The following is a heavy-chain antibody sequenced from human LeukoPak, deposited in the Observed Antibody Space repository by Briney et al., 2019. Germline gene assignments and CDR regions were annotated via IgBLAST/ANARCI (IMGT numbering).Heavy chain of an antibody. CDR1: GGSISSSSYY. Sequence: PSETLSLTCTVSGGSISSSSYYWGWIRQPPGKGLEWVSRINSDGSSTSYADSVKGRFTISRDNAKNTLYLQMNSLRAEDTAVYYCARVSWDYNNYRCYYYYMDVWGKGTTVTVSS. J-gene: IGHJ6*03. CDR3: ARVSWDYNNYRCYYYYMDV. D-gene: IGHD4-11*01. V-gene: IGHV3-74*01. CDR2: INSDGSST.